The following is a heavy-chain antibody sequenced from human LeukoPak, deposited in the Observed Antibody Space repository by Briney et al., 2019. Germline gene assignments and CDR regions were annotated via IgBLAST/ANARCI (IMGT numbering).Heavy chain of an antibody. J-gene: IGHJ5*02. V-gene: IGHV3-30*18. D-gene: IGHD6-13*01. Sequence: PGRSLRLSCAPSGFTFSRHGMHWVRQAPGKGLEWVAVISYDGSSKYYADSVKGRFTISRDNSKNTLYLQMNSLRAEDTAVYYCAKDLVAAAGTGWFDPWGQGTLVTVSS. CDR3: AKDLVAAAGTGWFDP. CDR2: ISYDGSSK. CDR1: GFTFSRHG.